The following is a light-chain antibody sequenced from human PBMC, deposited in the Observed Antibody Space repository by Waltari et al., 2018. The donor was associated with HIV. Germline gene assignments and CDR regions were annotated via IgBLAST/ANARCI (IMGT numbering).Light chain of an antibody. J-gene: IGLJ2*01. Sequence: QSALTQPPSASGSPGQSVTISSTGNNSALGGQNYVSWYQQHPGKAPKLVISEVTKRPSGVPDRFSGSKSGTTASLTVSGLQTEDEADYYCSSYANKNGFYVAFGGGTKLTVL. V-gene: IGLV2-8*01. CDR2: EVT. CDR1: NSALGGQNY. CDR3: SSYANKNGFYVA.